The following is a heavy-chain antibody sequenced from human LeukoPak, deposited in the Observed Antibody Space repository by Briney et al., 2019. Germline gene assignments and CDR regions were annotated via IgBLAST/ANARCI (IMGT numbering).Heavy chain of an antibody. CDR2: IILIFGTA. D-gene: IGHD1-26*01. Sequence: SVKVSCKASGYTFTSYDINWVRQATGQGLEWMGGIILIFGTANYAQKFQGRVTITADKSTSTAYMELSSLRSEDTAVYYCARDVPMYSGSHLYYYMDVWGKGTTVTVSS. J-gene: IGHJ6*03. V-gene: IGHV1-69*06. CDR3: ARDVPMYSGSHLYYYMDV. CDR1: GYTFTSYD.